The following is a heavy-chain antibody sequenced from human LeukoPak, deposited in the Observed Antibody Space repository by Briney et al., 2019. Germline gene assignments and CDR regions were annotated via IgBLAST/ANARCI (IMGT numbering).Heavy chain of an antibody. CDR2: ISSSSSYI. V-gene: IGHV3-21*01. Sequence: PGGSLRLSCAASGFTFSSYSMNWVRQAPGKGLEWVSSISSSSSYIYYADSVKGRFTISRDNAKNSLYLQMNSLRAEDTAVYYCAKTDRVTPDTWVATTFDYWGQGTPVTVSS. CDR3: AKTDRVTPDTWVATTFDY. CDR1: GFTFSSYS. D-gene: IGHD1-26*01. J-gene: IGHJ4*02.